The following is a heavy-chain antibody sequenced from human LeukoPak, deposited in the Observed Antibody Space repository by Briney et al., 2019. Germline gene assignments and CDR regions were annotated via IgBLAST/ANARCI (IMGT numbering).Heavy chain of an antibody. D-gene: IGHD6-19*01. J-gene: IGHJ6*02. CDR3: ARYRSGDYYGMDV. CDR1: GFTFSSYW. Sequence: GGSLRLSCAASGFTFSSYWMHWVRQAPGKGLAWVSRINSDGSSTSYADSVKGRFTISRDNAKNTLYLQMNSLRAEDTAVYYCARYRSGDYYGMDVWGQGTTVTVSS. V-gene: IGHV3-74*01. CDR2: INSDGSST.